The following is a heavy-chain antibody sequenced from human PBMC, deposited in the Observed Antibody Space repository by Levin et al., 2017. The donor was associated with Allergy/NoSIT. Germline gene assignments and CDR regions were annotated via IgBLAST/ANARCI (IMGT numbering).Heavy chain of an antibody. J-gene: IGHJ4*02. CDR1: GFTVSSNY. CDR2: IYSGGST. V-gene: IGHV3-53*01. D-gene: IGHD6-19*01. CDR3: ARDGRSGWQHDY. Sequence: GGSLRLSCAASGFTVSSNYMSWVRQAPGKGLEWVSLIYSGGSTYYADSVKGRFTISRDNSKNTVYLQMNSLRAEDTAVYYCARDGRSGWQHDYWGQGTLVTVSS.